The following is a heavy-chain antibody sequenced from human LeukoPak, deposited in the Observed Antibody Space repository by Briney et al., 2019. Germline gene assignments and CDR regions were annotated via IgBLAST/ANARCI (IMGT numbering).Heavy chain of an antibody. V-gene: IGHV4-4*07. D-gene: IGHD6-6*01. CDR2: IYASGST. CDR3: ARDSNLEYSSSRGLGR. Sequence: SETLSLTCTVSGGSISSYYWSWIRQPAGKGLEWIGRIYASGSTYYNPSLKSRVTMSVDTSKNQFSLRLTTVPAADTAVYYCARDSNLEYSSSRGLGRWGQGTLVTVSS. CDR1: GGSISSYY. J-gene: IGHJ4*02.